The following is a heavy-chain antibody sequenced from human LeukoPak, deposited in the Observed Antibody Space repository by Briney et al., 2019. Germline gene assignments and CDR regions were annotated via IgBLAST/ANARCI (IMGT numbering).Heavy chain of an antibody. CDR1: GGSISSANYY. J-gene: IGHJ4*02. D-gene: IGHD3-22*01. CDR3: ARESYDSSGYYYFQFDY. V-gene: IGHV4-39*07. Sequence: SETLSLTYTVSGGSISSANYYWGWIRQPSGKGLEWIGSVYNSGSTYYNPSLKSRVIVSLHMSQNQFSLRLTSVTAADTAVYYCARESYDSSGYYYFQFDYWGQGTLVTVSS. CDR2: VYNSGST.